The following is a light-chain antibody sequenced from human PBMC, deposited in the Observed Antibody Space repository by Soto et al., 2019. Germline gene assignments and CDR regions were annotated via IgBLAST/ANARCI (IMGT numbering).Light chain of an antibody. Sequence: QSALTQPPSASGSPGQSGTISCTGTSSDVGGYNFVSWYQEHPGKAPKLMIYEVSERPSGVPDRFSGSKSGKTASLTVSGLQAEDEADYYCSSYAGSNIVVFGGGTKLTVL. J-gene: IGLJ2*01. CDR2: EVS. CDR1: SSDVGGYNF. V-gene: IGLV2-8*01. CDR3: SSYAGSNIVV.